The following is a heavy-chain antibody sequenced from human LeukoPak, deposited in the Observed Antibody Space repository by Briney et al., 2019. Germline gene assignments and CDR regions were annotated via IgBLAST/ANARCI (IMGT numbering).Heavy chain of an antibody. Sequence: GASVKVSCKASGYTFTGYYMHWVRQAPGQGLEWMGRINPNSGGTNYAQKFQGRVTMTRDTSISTAYMELSRLRSDDTAVYYRARTAARRFDYWAREPWSPSPQ. V-gene: IGHV1-2*06. J-gene: IGHJ4*02. CDR3: ARTAARRFDY. D-gene: IGHD6-6*01. CDR2: INPNSGGT. CDR1: GYTFTGYY.